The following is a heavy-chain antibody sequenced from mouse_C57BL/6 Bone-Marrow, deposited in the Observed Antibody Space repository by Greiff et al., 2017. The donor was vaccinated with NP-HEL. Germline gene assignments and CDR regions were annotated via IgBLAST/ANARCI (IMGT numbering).Heavy chain of an antibody. CDR2: IDPSDSYT. J-gene: IGHJ4*01. CDR3: ARPSLYDGNGGDAMDY. Sequence: QVQLQQPGAELVRPGTSVKLSCKASGYTFTSYWMHWVKQRPGHGLEWIGVIDPSDSYTNYNQKFKGKATLTVDTSSSTAYMQLSSLTSEDSAVYYCARPSLYDGNGGDAMDYWGQGTSVTVSS. D-gene: IGHD2-1*01. V-gene: IGHV1-59*01. CDR1: GYTFTSYW.